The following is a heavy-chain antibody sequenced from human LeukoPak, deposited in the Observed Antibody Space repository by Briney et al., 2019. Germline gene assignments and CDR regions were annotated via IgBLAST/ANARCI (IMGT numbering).Heavy chain of an antibody. V-gene: IGHV3-74*01. D-gene: IGHD2-15*01. CDR2: ISPTGSTT. CDR1: GFSFSGHW. CDR3: ARRSDFDY. J-gene: IGHJ4*02. Sequence: GGSLRLSCTASGFSFSGHWMHWARQLPGKGLVWVSRISPTGSTTSYADSVKGRFTVSRDNAKNTLYLQVNNLRAEDTAVYYCARRSDFDYWGQGTLVTVSS.